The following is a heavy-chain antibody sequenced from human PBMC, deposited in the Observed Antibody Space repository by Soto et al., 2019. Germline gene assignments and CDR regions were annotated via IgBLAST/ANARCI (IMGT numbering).Heavy chain of an antibody. CDR3: ARGAIAAAGTADY. V-gene: IGHV3-21*01. J-gene: IGHJ4*02. D-gene: IGHD6-13*01. Sequence: EVQLVESGGGLVKPGGSLRLSCAASGFTFSSYSMNWVRQAPGKGLEWVSSISSSSSYIYYADSVKGRFTISRDNAKNSLYLQMNSLRAEDKAVYYCARGAIAAAGTADYWGQGTLVTVSS. CDR1: GFTFSSYS. CDR2: ISSSSSYI.